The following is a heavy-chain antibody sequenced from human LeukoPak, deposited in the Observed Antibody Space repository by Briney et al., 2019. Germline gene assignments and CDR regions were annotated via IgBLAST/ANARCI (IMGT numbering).Heavy chain of an antibody. Sequence: ASVKVSCKASGYTFTGFYMHWVRQAPGQGLEWMGWINPNSGDTNYAQNFQGRVTMTRDTSISTAYVELSRLTSDDTAVYYCARGSLMAATGTGLSSRGQGTLVTVSP. CDR1: GYTFTGFY. CDR3: ARGSLMAATGTGLSS. D-gene: IGHD6-13*01. V-gene: IGHV1-2*02. CDR2: INPNSGDT. J-gene: IGHJ4*02.